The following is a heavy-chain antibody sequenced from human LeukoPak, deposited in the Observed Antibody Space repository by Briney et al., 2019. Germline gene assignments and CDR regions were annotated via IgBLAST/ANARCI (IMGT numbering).Heavy chain of an antibody. CDR3: AREDSGSYFDY. D-gene: IGHD1-26*01. Sequence: SETLSLTCTVSGGSISSYYWSWIRQPPGKGLEWIGYIYYSGSSYYNPSLKSRVTISVDKSKNQFSLKLSSVTAADTAVYYCAREDSGSYFDYWGQGTLVTVSS. CDR2: IYYSGSS. CDR1: GGSISSYY. V-gene: IGHV4-59*12. J-gene: IGHJ4*02.